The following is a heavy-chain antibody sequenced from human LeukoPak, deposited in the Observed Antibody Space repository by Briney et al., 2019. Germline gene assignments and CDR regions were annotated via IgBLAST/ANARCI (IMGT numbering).Heavy chain of an antibody. CDR1: GYTFTGYY. D-gene: IGHD1-26*01. J-gene: IGHJ4*02. V-gene: IGHV1-24*01. CDR2: FDPEDGET. Sequence: ASVKVSCKASGYTFTGYYMHWVRQAPGQGLEWMGGFDPEDGETIYAQKFQGRVTMTEDTSTDTAYMELSSLRSEDTAVYYCATGGYSGSFGYWGQGTLVTVSS. CDR3: ATGGYSGSFGY.